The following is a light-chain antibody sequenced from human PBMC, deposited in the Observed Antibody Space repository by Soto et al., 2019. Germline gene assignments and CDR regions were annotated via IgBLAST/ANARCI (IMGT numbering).Light chain of an antibody. Sequence: DIQMTQSPSTLSASVGDRVTITCRASQSISSWLAWYPQKPGKAPKILIYKASSLESGVQSRFSGSGAGTECTRTISSLQPDDVATDYCQQYNSYPRTFGQGTKVDIK. J-gene: IGKJ1*01. V-gene: IGKV1-5*03. CDR1: QSISSW. CDR3: QQYNSYPRT. CDR2: KAS.